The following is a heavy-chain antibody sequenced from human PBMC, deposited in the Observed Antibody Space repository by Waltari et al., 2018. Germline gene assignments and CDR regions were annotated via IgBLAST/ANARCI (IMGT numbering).Heavy chain of an antibody. CDR2: IIPIFGTA. V-gene: IGHV1-69*08. D-gene: IGHD3-3*01. Sequence: QVQLVQSGAEVKKPGSSVKVSCKASGGTFSSYAISWVRQAPGQGLEWMGRIIPIFGTANNAQKFQGRVTITADKSTSTSYMELSSLRSEDTAVYYCARDLGPAAYGVIIGYDAFDIWGQGTMVTVSS. CDR1: GGTFSSYA. CDR3: ARDLGPAAYGVIIGYDAFDI. J-gene: IGHJ3*02.